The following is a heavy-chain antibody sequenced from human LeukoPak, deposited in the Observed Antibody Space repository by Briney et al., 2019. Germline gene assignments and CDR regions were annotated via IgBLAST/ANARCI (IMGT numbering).Heavy chain of an antibody. J-gene: IGHJ4*02. CDR3: AKGVAASPKTRHDY. Sequence: GRSLRLSCAASGFTFSSYAMSWVRQAPGKGLEWVSAISGSGATTYYADSVKGRFTISRDNSNNTLYLQMYSLGAEDTAVYYCAKGVAASPKTRHDYWGQGTLVTVSS. V-gene: IGHV3-23*01. CDR1: GFTFSSYA. CDR2: ISGSGATT. D-gene: IGHD2-15*01.